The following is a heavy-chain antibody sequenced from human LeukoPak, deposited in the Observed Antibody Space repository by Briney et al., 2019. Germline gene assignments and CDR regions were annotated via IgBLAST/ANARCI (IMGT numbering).Heavy chain of an antibody. Sequence: GGSLRLSCAASGFTFSSYSMNWVRQAPGKGLEWVSAISGSGGSTYYADSVKGRFTISRDNSKNTLYLQMNSLRAEDTAVYYCAKEGLSSWFRYWGQGTLVTVSS. CDR1: GFTFSSYS. V-gene: IGHV3-23*01. J-gene: IGHJ4*02. CDR3: AKEGLSSWFRY. D-gene: IGHD6-13*01. CDR2: ISGSGGST.